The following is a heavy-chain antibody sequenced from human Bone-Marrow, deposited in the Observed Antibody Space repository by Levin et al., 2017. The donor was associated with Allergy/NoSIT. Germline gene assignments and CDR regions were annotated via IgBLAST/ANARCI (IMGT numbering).Heavy chain of an antibody. D-gene: IGHD3-3*01. Sequence: GESLKISCAASGFTFSSYAMHWVRQAPGKGLEWVAVISYDGSNKYYADSVKGRFTISRDNSKNTLYLQMNSLRAEDTAVYYCARRSGDYFDYWGQGTLVTVSS. V-gene: IGHV3-30*04. J-gene: IGHJ4*02. CDR3: ARRSGDYFDY. CDR1: GFTFSSYA. CDR2: ISYDGSNK.